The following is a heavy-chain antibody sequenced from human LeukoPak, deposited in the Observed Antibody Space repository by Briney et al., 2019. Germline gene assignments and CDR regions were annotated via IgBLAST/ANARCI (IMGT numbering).Heavy chain of an antibody. J-gene: IGHJ4*02. CDR2: TYPGDSDT. CDR3: VTRHYGSGSYYFDY. CDR1: GYSFTSYW. V-gene: IGHV5-51*01. D-gene: IGHD3-10*01. Sequence: GESLKISCKGSGYSFTSYWIGGVRQMPGKGLEWMGITYPGDSDTRYGPSFQGQVTISADKSISTAYLQWSSLKASDTAMYYCVTRHYGSGSYYFDYWGQGTLVTVSS.